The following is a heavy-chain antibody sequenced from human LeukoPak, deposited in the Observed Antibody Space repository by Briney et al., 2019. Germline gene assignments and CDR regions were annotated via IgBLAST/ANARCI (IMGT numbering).Heavy chain of an antibody. CDR2: LNSDGSST. CDR1: GFTFSWYW. D-gene: IGHD1-26*01. V-gene: IGHV3-74*01. Sequence: GGSLRLSCAASGFTFSWYWMHWVRQAPGKGLVWVSRLNSDGSSTSYADSVKGRFTISRDNAKNTLYLQMNSLRVEDTAVYYCVRGGTGSSGDDYWGQGTLVTVSS. J-gene: IGHJ4*02. CDR3: VRGGTGSSGDDY.